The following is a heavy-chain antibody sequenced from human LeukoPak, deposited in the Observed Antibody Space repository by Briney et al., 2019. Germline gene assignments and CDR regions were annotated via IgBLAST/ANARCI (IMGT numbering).Heavy chain of an antibody. J-gene: IGHJ4*02. CDR2: SYSGEHA. CDR1: GVTINSISFY. CDR3: ARSRGFSYGFNFDY. V-gene: IGHV4-61*02. D-gene: IGHD5-18*01. Sequence: SETLSRTCTVSGVTINSISFYWRWLRQGPGKRLEWIASSYSGEHANYNPSLKSRVTVSADTSKNQSSLNLSSVTAADTAVYYCARSRGFSYGFNFDYWGQGTLVTVSS.